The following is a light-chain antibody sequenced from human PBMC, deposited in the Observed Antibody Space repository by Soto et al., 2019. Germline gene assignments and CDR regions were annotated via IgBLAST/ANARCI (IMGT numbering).Light chain of an antibody. CDR1: QSVSSN. V-gene: IGKV3-15*01. CDR3: QQYNDWPPLT. CDR2: GAS. J-gene: IGKJ4*01. Sequence: EKVLTQSPATLSVSPGERATLSCRASQSVSSNIAWYQQKPGQAPRFLIFGASTRATGIPARFSGSGSGTEFTLPISTVLSEDFGVYYCQQYNDWPPLTFGGGTKVEIK.